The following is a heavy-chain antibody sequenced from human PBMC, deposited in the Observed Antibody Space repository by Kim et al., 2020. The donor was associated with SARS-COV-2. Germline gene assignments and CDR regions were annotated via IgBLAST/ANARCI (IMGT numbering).Heavy chain of an antibody. D-gene: IGHD5-18*01. CDR1: GFTFSSYA. Sequence: GGSLRLSCAASGFTFSSYAMTWVRQAPGKGLEWVSAISGSGGSTYYADSVKGRFTISRDNSKNTLYLQMNSLRAEDTAVYYCAKDLRVTGHGGAMVHFDYWGQGTLVTVSS. CDR3: AKDLRVTGHGGAMVHFDY. V-gene: IGHV3-23*01. CDR2: ISGSGGST. J-gene: IGHJ4*02.